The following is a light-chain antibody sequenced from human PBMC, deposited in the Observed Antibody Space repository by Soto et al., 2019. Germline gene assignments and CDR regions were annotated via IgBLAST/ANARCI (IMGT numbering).Light chain of an antibody. V-gene: IGLV2-8*01. Sequence: QSVLTQPPSASGSPGQSVTISCTGTSSDVGGYNCVSWYQQLPGKAPKLMIYEVSKRPSGVPDRFSGSKSGNTASLTVSGLQAEDEADYYCSSYAGSNRVFGTGTKVTVL. CDR3: SSYAGSNRV. CDR2: EVS. CDR1: SSDVGGYNC. J-gene: IGLJ1*01.